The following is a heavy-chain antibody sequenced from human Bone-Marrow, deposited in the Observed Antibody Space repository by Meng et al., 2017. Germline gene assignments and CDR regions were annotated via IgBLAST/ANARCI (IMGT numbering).Heavy chain of an antibody. D-gene: IGHD1-26*01. CDR2: IYYSGST. CDR3: ARVGYSGSRVTSYYFDY. Sequence: QGERQEVGPGLLKPFPPPSLACTVSGGSISSGGYDWSWIRQHPGKGLEWIGYIYYSGSTYYNPSLKSLVTISVDTSKNQFSLKLSSVTAADTAVYYCARVGYSGSRVTSYYFDYWGQGTLVTVSS. V-gene: IGHV4-31*01. J-gene: IGHJ4*02. CDR1: GGSISSGGYD.